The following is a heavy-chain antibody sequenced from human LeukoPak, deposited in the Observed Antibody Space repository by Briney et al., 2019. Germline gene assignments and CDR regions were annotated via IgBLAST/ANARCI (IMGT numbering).Heavy chain of an antibody. CDR3: ARPYDSSGYYYYFDY. J-gene: IGHJ4*02. CDR2: INPSGGST. V-gene: IGHV1-46*01. D-gene: IGHD3-22*01. CDR1: GYTFTSYY. Sequence: ASVKVSCKASGYTFTSYYMHWVRQAPGQGLEWMGVINPSGGSTTYAQKFQGRVTMTRDTSTSTAYMELRSLRSDDTAVYYCARPYDSSGYYYYFDYWGQGTLVTVSS.